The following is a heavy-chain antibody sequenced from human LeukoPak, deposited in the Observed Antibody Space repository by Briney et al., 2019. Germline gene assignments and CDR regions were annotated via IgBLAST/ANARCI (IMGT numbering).Heavy chain of an antibody. V-gene: IGHV4-59*08. CDR2: IYYSGST. CDR1: GGSISSYY. D-gene: IGHD3-3*01. J-gene: IGHJ6*02. Sequence: SETLSLTCTVFGGSISSYYWSWIRQPPGKGLEWIGYIYYSGSTNYNPSLKSRVTISVDTSKNQFSLKLSSVTAADTAVYYCAKHDFWSGYSSPLDVWGQGTTVTVSS. CDR3: AKHDFWSGYSSPLDV.